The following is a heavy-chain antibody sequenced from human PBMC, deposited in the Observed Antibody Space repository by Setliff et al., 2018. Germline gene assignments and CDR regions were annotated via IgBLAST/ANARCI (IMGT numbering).Heavy chain of an antibody. V-gene: IGHV4-34*01. CDR2: INYLGNT. J-gene: IGHJ5*02. Sequence: PSETLSLTCAVYGGSFSDSYWSWIRQPPGKGLEWIGDINYLGNTNYNPSLKSRVTISVDTSKNQFSVKLSSVTAADTAVYYCARGLVTIFGVVIMSPPWFDPWGQGTLVTVSS. CDR3: ARGLVTIFGVVIMSPPWFDP. D-gene: IGHD3-3*01. CDR1: GGSFSDSY.